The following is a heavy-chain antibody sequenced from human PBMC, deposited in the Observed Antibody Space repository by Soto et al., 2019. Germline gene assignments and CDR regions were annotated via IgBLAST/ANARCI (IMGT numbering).Heavy chain of an antibody. CDR1: GFTFRSYA. D-gene: IGHD3-3*01. Sequence: EVHLLESGGGLVQPGGFLRLSCSASGFTFRSYAMSWVRQAPGKGLEWVSGISGGGSDTYYSDSVRGRFTISRDNSKNTLYLQMNSLRVEDSAVYFCAKDDSLEWFFPLDAWGQGTLVTVSS. CDR2: ISGGGSDT. V-gene: IGHV3-23*01. J-gene: IGHJ5*02. CDR3: AKDDSLEWFFPLDA.